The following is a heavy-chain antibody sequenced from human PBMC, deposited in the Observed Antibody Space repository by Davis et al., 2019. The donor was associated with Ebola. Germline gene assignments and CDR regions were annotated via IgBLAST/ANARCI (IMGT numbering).Heavy chain of an antibody. Sequence: GESLKISCAASGFTFSSYWMSWVRQAPGKGLEWVANIKQDGSEKYYVDSVKGRFTISRDNAKNSLYLQMNSLRAEDTAVYYCARGYCSGGSCHYYYYGMDVWGQGTTVTVSS. CDR2: IKQDGSEK. D-gene: IGHD2-15*01. V-gene: IGHV3-7*01. J-gene: IGHJ6*02. CDR3: ARGYCSGGSCHYYYYGMDV. CDR1: GFTFSSYW.